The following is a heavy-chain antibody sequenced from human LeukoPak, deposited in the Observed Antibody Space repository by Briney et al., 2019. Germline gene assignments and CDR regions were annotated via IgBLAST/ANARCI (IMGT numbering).Heavy chain of an antibody. D-gene: IGHD2-15*01. J-gene: IGHJ3*02. Sequence: KSSETLSLTCAVYGGSFSGYYWSWIRQPPGKGLEWIGEINHSGSTNYNPSLKSRVTISVDTSKNQFSLKLSSVTAADTAVYYCARGLVVVAAGDAFDIWGQGTMVTVSS. CDR2: INHSGST. CDR1: GGSFSGYY. CDR3: ARGLVVVAAGDAFDI. V-gene: IGHV4-34*01.